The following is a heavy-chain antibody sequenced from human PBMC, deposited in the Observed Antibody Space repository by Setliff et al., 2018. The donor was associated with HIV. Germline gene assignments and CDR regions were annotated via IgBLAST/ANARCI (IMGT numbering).Heavy chain of an antibody. CDR2: IYDSEST. Sequence: KASETLSLTCTVSGGSISSGDYYWSWIRQPPGKGLEWIGNIYDSESTYYNPSLKSRVTISVDTSENQFSLKLSSVTAADTAVYYCARDGYSSSWYVISGSFDYWGQ. D-gene: IGHD6-13*01. CDR3: ARDGYSSSWYVISGSFDY. CDR1: GGSISSGDYY. V-gene: IGHV4-30-4*08. J-gene: IGHJ4*02.